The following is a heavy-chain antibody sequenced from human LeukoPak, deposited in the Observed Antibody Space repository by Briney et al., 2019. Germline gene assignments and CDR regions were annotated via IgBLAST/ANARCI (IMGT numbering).Heavy chain of an antibody. Sequence: PGESLRLSCVASGFSFNFYHMNWVRQAPGKGLEWVSSISGDSYDIYYADSVKGRFTISRDNAKNSLFLQMNRLGVEDTAVYFCATRSVMDVWGQGTTVTVSS. CDR1: GFSFNFYH. CDR3: ATRSVMDV. CDR2: ISGDSYDI. J-gene: IGHJ6*02. V-gene: IGHV3-21*01.